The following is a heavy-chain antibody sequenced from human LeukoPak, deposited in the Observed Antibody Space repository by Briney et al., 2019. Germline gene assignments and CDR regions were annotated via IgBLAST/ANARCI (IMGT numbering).Heavy chain of an antibody. V-gene: IGHV1-18*01. D-gene: IGHD2-2*01. Sequence: ASVKVSCKASGYTFTSYGISWVRQAPGQGLEWMGWISAYNGNTNYAQKLQGRVTMTTDTSTSTAYMELRSLRSDDTAVYYCARDLVRVTVVPAAAGYWGQGTLVTVSS. CDR1: GYTFTSYG. CDR2: ISAYNGNT. J-gene: IGHJ4*02. CDR3: ARDLVRVTVVPAAAGY.